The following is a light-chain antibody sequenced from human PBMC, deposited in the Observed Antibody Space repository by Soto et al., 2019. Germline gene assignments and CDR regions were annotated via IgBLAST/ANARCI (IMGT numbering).Light chain of an antibody. CDR2: GAS. Sequence: EIVMTHSPATLSVSLWEIATLSCRASQSVSSNYLAWYQQKPGQAPRLLIYGASSRATGIPARFSGSGSGTDFTLTISSLEPEDFAVYYCQQRSNWPITFGQGTRLEIK. J-gene: IGKJ5*01. V-gene: IGKV3D-20*02. CDR3: QQRSNWPIT. CDR1: QSVSSNY.